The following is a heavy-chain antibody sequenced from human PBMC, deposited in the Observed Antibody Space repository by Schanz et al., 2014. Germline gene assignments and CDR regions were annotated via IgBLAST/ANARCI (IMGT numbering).Heavy chain of an antibody. CDR2: IKSKTDGGTR. Sequence: EVQLVESGGGLVKPGGSLRLSCATSGFTLNNAWMNWVRQAPGKGLQWVARIKSKTDGGTRDYAAPVKGRFTISTDDSKNTVYLQMNSLQPEATAVYYCTADLWFGAVWGVWWGQGTLVTVSS. CDR3: TADLWFGAVWGVW. V-gene: IGHV3-15*01. J-gene: IGHJ4*02. CDR1: GFTLNNAW. D-gene: IGHD3-10*01.